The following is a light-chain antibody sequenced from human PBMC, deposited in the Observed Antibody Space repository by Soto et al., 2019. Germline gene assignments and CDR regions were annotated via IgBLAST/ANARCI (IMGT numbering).Light chain of an antibody. J-gene: IGLJ1*01. CDR1: SSDIGGFGL. V-gene: IGLV2-23*01. CDR3: CAYAGGDHLFV. CDR2: EGS. Sequence: QSVLAQPASVSGSPGQSITISCTGSSSDIGGFGLVSWYRHHPGEAPKLIIFEGSKRPSGVSSRFSGSKSGNTASLTISGLQAEDETGYYCCAYAGGDHLFVFGAGTKATVL.